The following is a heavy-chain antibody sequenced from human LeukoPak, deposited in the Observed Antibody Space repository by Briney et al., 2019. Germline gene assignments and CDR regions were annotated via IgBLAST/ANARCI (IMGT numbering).Heavy chain of an antibody. J-gene: IGHJ4*02. Sequence: PGGSLRLSCAASAFTVGSYEMNWVRQAPGKGLEWDSYISSGGSTIYYADSVKGRFTISRDNAKNSLYLQMNSLRAEDTAIYYCARDSVRGVTLTRFDFWGQGTLVTVSS. D-gene: IGHD3-10*02. CDR1: AFTVGSYE. CDR2: ISSGGSTI. V-gene: IGHV3-48*03. CDR3: ARDSVRGVTLTRFDF.